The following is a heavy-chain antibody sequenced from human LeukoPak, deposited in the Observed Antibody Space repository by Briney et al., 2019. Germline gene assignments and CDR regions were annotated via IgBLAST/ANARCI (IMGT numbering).Heavy chain of an antibody. Sequence: SETLSLTCTVSGYSISSGYYWGWIRQPPGKGLEWIGSIYHSGSTYYSPSLKSRVTISVDTSKNQFSLKLSSVTAADTAVYYCARSHSLWPVYNYWGQGTLVTVSS. CDR3: ARSHSLWPVYNY. CDR2: IYHSGST. D-gene: IGHD2/OR15-2a*01. J-gene: IGHJ4*02. CDR1: GYSISSGYY. V-gene: IGHV4-38-2*02.